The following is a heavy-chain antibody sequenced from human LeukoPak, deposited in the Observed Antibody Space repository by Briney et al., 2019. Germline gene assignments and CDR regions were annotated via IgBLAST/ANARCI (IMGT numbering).Heavy chain of an antibody. V-gene: IGHV4-34*01. CDR3: ARGGKTVLLWFGESPKRPLDV. CDR2: INQSGST. J-gene: IGHJ6*02. Sequence: PSETLSLTCAVYGGSFSGYYWSWIRQPPGKGLEWIGEINQSGSTNYNPSLKSRVTISVDTSKNQFSLKLSSVTAADTAVYYCARGGKTVLLWFGESPKRPLDVWGQGTTVTVSS. CDR1: GGSFSGYY. D-gene: IGHD3-10*01.